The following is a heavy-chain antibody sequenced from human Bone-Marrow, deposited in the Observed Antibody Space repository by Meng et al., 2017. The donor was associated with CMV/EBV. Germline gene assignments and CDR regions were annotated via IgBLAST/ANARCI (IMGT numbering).Heavy chain of an antibody. CDR2: IRRKAYGGTT. CDR3: TRGARDYDFWSGNYYYGMDV. J-gene: IGHJ6*02. Sequence: GESLKISCTASGFTFGDYAMSWVRQAPGKGLEWVGFIRRKAYGGTTEYAASVKGRFTISRDDSKSIAYMQMNSLKTEDTEVYYCTRGARDYDFWSGNYYYGMDVWGQGTTVTVSS. V-gene: IGHV3-49*04. CDR1: GFTFGDYA. D-gene: IGHD3-3*01.